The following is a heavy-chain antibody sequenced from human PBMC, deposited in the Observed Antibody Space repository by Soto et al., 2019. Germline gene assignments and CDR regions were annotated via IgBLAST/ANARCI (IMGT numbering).Heavy chain of an antibody. CDR2: INNDGSDT. CDR1: GFTFSDFW. J-gene: IGHJ4*02. V-gene: IGHV3-74*01. CDR3: GSVFEY. Sequence: LRLSCAASGFTFSDFWLHWVRQAPGRGLVWVARINNDGSDTSYADSVKGRFTMSRDNAKNMVYLQMNSLGVEDTAVYYCGSVFEYWGQGTQVTVSS.